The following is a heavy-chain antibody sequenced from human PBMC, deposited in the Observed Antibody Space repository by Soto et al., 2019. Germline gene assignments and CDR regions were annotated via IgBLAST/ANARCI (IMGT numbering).Heavy chain of an antibody. CDR2: IYYSGST. J-gene: IGHJ6*02. V-gene: IGHV4-30-4*01. CDR3: ASLTYGSGKYGMDV. CDR1: GGSISSGDYY. Sequence: QVQLQESGPGLVKPSQTLSLTCTVSGGSISSGDYYWSWSRQPPGKGLEWIGYIYYSGSTYYNPSLESRVTISVDASKNKFALKLSSVTAADTAVYYCASLTYGSGKYGMDVWGQGTTVTVSS. D-gene: IGHD3-10*01.